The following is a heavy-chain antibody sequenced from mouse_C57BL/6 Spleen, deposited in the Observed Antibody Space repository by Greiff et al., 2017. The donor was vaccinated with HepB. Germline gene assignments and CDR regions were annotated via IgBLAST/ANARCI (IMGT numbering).Heavy chain of an antibody. J-gene: IGHJ2*01. D-gene: IGHD1-1*01. CDR2: ISYDGSN. CDR1: GYSITSGYY. CDR3: ARGAFGSSWGFDY. V-gene: IGHV3-6*01. Sequence: DVKLQESGPGLVKPSQSLSLTCSVTGYSITSGYYWNWIRQFPGNKLEWMGYISYDGSNNYNPSLKNRISITRDTSKNQFFLKLNSVTTEDTATYYCARGAFGSSWGFDYWGQGTTLTVSS.